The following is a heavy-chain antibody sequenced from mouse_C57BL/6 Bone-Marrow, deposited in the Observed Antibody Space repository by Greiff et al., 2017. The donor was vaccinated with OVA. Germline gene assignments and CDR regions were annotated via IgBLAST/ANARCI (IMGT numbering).Heavy chain of an antibody. J-gene: IGHJ4*01. CDR1: GYTFTTYP. CDR3: ARALDYDHYAMDY. CDR2: FHPYNDDT. Sequence: QVHVKQSGAELVKPGASVKMSCKASGYTFTTYPIEWMKQNHGKSLEWIGNFHPYNDDTKYNEKFKGKATLTVEKSSSTVYLELSRLTSDDSAVYYCARALDYDHYAMDYWGQGTSVTVSS. V-gene: IGHV1-47*01. D-gene: IGHD2-4*01.